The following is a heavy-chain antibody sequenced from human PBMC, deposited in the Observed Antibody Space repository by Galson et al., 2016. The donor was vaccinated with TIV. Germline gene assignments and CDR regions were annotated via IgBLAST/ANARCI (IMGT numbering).Heavy chain of an antibody. CDR3: ARGCGSYSCYLDV. D-gene: IGHD1-26*01. CDR1: GDTLTSYA. Sequence: SVKVSCKASGDTLTSYAVSWVRQAPGQGLEWMGEIIRIFGTVNYAQKSQGRVTITTDESTSAVYMELSSLRSEDTAVYYCARGCGSYSCYLDVWGKGTTVTVSS. CDR2: IIRIFGTV. J-gene: IGHJ6*03. V-gene: IGHV1-69*05.